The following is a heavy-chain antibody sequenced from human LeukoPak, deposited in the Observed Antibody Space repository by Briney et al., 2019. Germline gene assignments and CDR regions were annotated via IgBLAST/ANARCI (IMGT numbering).Heavy chain of an antibody. CDR2: IYYSGRT. Sequence: PSETLSLTCAVYGESFSSYYWSWIRQPPGKGLEWLGYIYYSGRTNYNPPLKSRVTISVDTSKNQFSLKLSSVTAADTAVYYCTRETSQKGSHYMDVWGKGTTVTISS. V-gene: IGHV4-59*01. J-gene: IGHJ6*03. CDR3: TRETSQKGSHYMDV. CDR1: GESFSSYY.